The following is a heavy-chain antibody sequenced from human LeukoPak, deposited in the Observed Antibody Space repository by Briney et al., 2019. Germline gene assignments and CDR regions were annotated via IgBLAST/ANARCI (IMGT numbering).Heavy chain of an antibody. D-gene: IGHD3-10*01. V-gene: IGHV1-24*01. CDR3: TTAMGDGSGWLDP. CDR1: GHILSELS. J-gene: IGHJ5*02. CDR2: FDPEDGKA. Sequence: EASVKVSCKVSGHILSELSVHWVRQAPGKGLEWMGGFDPEDGKAVFAQTFQDRLIMTEDTSTDTSYMELSSLRSDDTAVYYCTTAMGDGSGWLDPWGQGTLVTVSS.